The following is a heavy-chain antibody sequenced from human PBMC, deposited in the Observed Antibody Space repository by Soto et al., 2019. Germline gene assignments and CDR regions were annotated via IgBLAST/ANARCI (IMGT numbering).Heavy chain of an antibody. CDR1: GGSFSGYY. CDR3: ARGGGGWFSSYWYFDL. D-gene: IGHD6-19*01. Sequence: SETLSLTCAVYGGSFSGYYWSWIRQPPGKGLEWIGEINHSGSTNYNPSLKSRVAISVDTSKNQFSLKLSSVTAADTAVYYCARGGGGWFSSYWYFDLWGRGTLVTVSS. V-gene: IGHV4-34*01. J-gene: IGHJ2*01. CDR2: INHSGST.